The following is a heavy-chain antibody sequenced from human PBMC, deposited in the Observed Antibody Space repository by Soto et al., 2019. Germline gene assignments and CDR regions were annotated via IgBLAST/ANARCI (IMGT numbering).Heavy chain of an antibody. CDR1: GYTFTSYA. J-gene: IGHJ4*02. Sequence: QVQLVQSGAEEKKPGASVKVSCKASGYTFTSYAMHWVRQAPGQRLEWMGWINAGNGNTKYSHKFQGRVTITRDTSASTAYMELSSLRSEDTAVYYCARSIVVVTALDYWGQGTLVTVS. V-gene: IGHV1-3*05. CDR3: ARSIVVVTALDY. CDR2: INAGNGNT. D-gene: IGHD2-21*02.